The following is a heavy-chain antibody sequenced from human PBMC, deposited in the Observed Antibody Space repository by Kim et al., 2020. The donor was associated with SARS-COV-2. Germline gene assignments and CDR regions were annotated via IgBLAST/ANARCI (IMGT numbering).Heavy chain of an antibody. CDR3: ARPYFSSWPSYYYYYYGMDV. V-gene: IGHV3-48*03. D-gene: IGHD6-13*01. CDR2: ISSSGSTI. Sequence: GGSLRLSCAASGFTFSSYEMNWVRQAPGKGLEWVSYISSSGSTIYYADSVKGRFTISRDNAKNSLYLQMNSLRAEDTAVYYCARPYFSSWPSYYYYYYGMDVWGQGTTVTVSS. CDR1: GFTFSSYE. J-gene: IGHJ6*02.